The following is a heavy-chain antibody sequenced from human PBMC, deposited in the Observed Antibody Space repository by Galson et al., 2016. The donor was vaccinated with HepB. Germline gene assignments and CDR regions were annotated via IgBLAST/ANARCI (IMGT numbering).Heavy chain of an antibody. CDR2: ISSSGSTI. V-gene: IGHV3-48*02. J-gene: IGHJ6*02. D-gene: IGHD4-23*01. Sequence: SLRLSCAASGFTFSSYSMNWVRQAPGKGLEWVSYISSSGSTIYYADSVKGRLTISRDIAKNSLYLQMNSLRDEDTAVYYCAKDGRQKVVRWERLRKVYYYYSMDVWGQGTTVTVSS. CDR1: GFTFSSYS. CDR3: AKDGRQKVVRWERLRKVYYYYSMDV.